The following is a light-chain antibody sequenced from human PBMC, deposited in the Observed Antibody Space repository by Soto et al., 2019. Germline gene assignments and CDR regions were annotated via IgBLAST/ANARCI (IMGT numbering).Light chain of an antibody. CDR1: QSIGNY. V-gene: IGKV3-11*01. CDR2: GTS. CDR3: QQRSSWPFT. J-gene: IGKJ3*01. Sequence: EVVLTQSPATLSLSPGEGATLSSRASQSIGNYLAWYQQKPCQAPRLLIYGTSNWATGIPARFSGSGSGTDFTLTISSLEPEDFAVSYCQQRSSWPFTFGPGTKVDIK.